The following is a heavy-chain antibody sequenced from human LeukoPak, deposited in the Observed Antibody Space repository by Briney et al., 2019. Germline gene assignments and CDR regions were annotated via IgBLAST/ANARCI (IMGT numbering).Heavy chain of an antibody. CDR3: ARAYSSGWYEAFDI. CDR2: ISSSSSYI. D-gene: IGHD6-19*01. J-gene: IGHJ3*02. V-gene: IGHV3-21*01. CDR1: GFTFSSYS. Sequence: GGSLRLSCAASGFTFSSYSMSWVRQAPGKGLEWVSSISSSSSYIYYADSAKGRFTISRDNAKNSLYLQMNSLRAEDTAVYYCARAYSSGWYEAFDIWGQGTMVTVSS.